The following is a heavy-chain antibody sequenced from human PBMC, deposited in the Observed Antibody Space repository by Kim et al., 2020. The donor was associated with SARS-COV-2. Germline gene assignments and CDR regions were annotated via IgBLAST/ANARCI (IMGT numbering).Heavy chain of an antibody. V-gene: IGHV4-59*01. Sequence: SETLSLTCTVSGGSISTYYWSWIRQPPGKGLEWIGYIYPSGSTNYNPSLKSRVTVSVDTSKNQFSLKLSSVTAADTAVYYCARVPGSGWYIDYWGQGTLVTVSS. CDR3: ARVPGSGWYIDY. D-gene: IGHD6-19*01. CDR2: IYPSGST. CDR1: GGSISTYY. J-gene: IGHJ4*02.